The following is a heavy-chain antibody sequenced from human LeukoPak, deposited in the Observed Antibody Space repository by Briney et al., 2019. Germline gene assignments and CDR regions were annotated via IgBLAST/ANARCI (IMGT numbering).Heavy chain of an antibody. CDR2: IYYTGST. D-gene: IGHD3-9*01. CDR1: GGSISSYY. CDR3: ARLRRYFDWLLDARGAFDI. J-gene: IGHJ3*02. V-gene: IGHV4-59*08. Sequence: SETLSLTCTVSGGSISSYYWSWIRQPPGKGLEWIGYIYYTGSTNYNPSLKSRVTISVDTSKNQFSLKLSSVTAADTAVYYCARLRRYFDWLLDARGAFDIWGQGTMVTVSS.